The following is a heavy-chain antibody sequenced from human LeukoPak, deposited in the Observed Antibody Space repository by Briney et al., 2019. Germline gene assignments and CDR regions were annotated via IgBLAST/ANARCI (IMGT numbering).Heavy chain of an antibody. V-gene: IGHV4-34*01. Sequence: SETLSLTCAVYGGSFSGYYWSWIRQPPGKGLEWIGEINHSGSTNYNPSLKSRVTISVDTSKNQFSLKLSSVTAADTAVYYCARLSSTYYDILTGYYLFDYWGQGTLVTVSS. CDR3: ARLSSTYYDILTGYYLFDY. CDR2: INHSGST. CDR1: GGSFSGYY. J-gene: IGHJ4*02. D-gene: IGHD3-9*01.